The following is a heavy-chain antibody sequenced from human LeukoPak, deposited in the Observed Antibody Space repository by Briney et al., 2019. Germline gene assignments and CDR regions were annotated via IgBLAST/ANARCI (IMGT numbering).Heavy chain of an antibody. V-gene: IGHV4-59*01. CDR1: GGSISSYY. CDR3: ARGRYSSSPYYYGMDV. Sequence: PSETLSLTCTVSGGSISSYYWTWIRQLPGKGLEWIGYIYYTGRTNYNPSLKSRVTISVDTSKNQFSLMLTSVTAADTAVYHCARGRYSSSPYYYGMDVWGQGTTVTVSS. J-gene: IGHJ6*02. D-gene: IGHD6-13*01. CDR2: IYYTGRT.